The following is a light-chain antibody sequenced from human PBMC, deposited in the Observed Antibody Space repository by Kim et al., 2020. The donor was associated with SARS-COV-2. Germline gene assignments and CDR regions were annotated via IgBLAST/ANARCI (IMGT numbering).Light chain of an antibody. CDR2: KAS. Sequence: ASLGDTVTITCRASQGIGSWLAWYQQKPGKAPNLLIYKASSLESGVPSRFSGSGSGTEFTLTISSLQPGDFASYYCQQYESYPVTFGQGTRLDIK. CDR1: QGIGSW. J-gene: IGKJ5*01. V-gene: IGKV1-5*03. CDR3: QQYESYPVT.